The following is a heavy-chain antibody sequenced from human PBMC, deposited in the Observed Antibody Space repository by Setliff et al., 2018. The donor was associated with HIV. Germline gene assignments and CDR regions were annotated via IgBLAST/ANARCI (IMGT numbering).Heavy chain of an antibody. D-gene: IGHD4-17*01. CDR1: GGSIRSSSYY. V-gene: IGHV4-39*01. CDR3: ARHGYLKGGTTVTAAPDY. CDR2: VYYSGNT. Sequence: PSETLSLTCIVSGGSIRSSSYYWGWIRQPPGKGLEWIGSVYYSGNTYYSPSLKSRLTIFVDTSKNQFSLNLTSVTAADTAVYYCARHGYLKGGTTVTAAPDYWGQGTLVTVSS. J-gene: IGHJ4*02.